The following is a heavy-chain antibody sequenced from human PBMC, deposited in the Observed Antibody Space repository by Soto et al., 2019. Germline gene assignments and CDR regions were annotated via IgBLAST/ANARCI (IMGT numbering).Heavy chain of an antibody. V-gene: IGHV4-31*03. Sequence: PSETLSLTCTVSGGYIRSGGYYWSWIRQHPGKGLEWIGYIYYSGSTYYNPSLKSRVTISVDTSKNQFSLKLSSVTAADTAVYYCAAPRRDGYNYWFDPWGQGTLVTVSS. D-gene: IGHD5-12*01. CDR1: GGYIRSGGYY. CDR3: AAPRRDGYNYWFDP. CDR2: IYYSGST. J-gene: IGHJ5*02.